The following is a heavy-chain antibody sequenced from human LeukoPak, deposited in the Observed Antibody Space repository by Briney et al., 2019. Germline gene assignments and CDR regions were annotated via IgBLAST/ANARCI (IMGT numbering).Heavy chain of an antibody. CDR1: GFTFSSYD. D-gene: IGHD1-26*01. J-gene: IGHJ6*02. CDR3: AVGGPYYYYGMDV. Sequence: PGGSLRLSCAASGFTFSSYDMDWVRQAPGKGLEWVAVVSYDGSNKYYANSVKGRFTISRDNSKNTLYLQMNSLRAEDTAVYYCAVGGPYYYYGMDVWGQGTTVTVSS. V-gene: IGHV3-30*03. CDR2: VSYDGSNK.